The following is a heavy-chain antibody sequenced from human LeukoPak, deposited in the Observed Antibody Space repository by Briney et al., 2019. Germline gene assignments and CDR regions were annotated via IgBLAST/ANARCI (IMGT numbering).Heavy chain of an antibody. Sequence: GGSLRLSCAASGFTFSSYEMNWVRQAPGKGLEWVSYISSSGSTIYYADSVKGRFTTSRDNAKNSLYLQMNSLRAEDTAVYHCARDRAAGRGLYYYYYYMDVWGKGTTVTVSS. CDR2: ISSSGSTI. J-gene: IGHJ6*03. V-gene: IGHV3-48*03. CDR3: ARDRAAGRGLYYYYYYMDV. CDR1: GFTFSSYE. D-gene: IGHD6-13*01.